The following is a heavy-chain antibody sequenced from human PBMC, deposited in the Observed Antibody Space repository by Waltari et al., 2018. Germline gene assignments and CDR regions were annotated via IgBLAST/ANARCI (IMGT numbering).Heavy chain of an antibody. Sequence: QMQLQESGPGLVKPSETLSLTCTVSGGSISSSSYYWGWIRQPPGKGLEWIGSIYYRGRTDYNPSLKSRVTMSVDTSKNQVSLKLTSVTAADTAVYFCAKAGGYVWYFDLWGRGTLVTVSS. D-gene: IGHD2-8*02. CDR2: IYYRGRT. CDR3: AKAGGYVWYFDL. V-gene: IGHV4-39*01. J-gene: IGHJ2*01. CDR1: GGSISSSSYY.